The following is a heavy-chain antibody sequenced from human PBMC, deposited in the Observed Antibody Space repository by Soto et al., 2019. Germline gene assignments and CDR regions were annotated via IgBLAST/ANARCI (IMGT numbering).Heavy chain of an antibody. D-gene: IGHD2-2*01. CDR3: ARGRYCSSTSCPRYYYYYYMDV. CDR2: TNHSGST. Sequence: PPETLSLTCAVYGGSFSGYYWSWIRQPPRKGLEWIGETNHSGSTNYNPSLKSRVTISVDTSKNQFSLKLSSVTAADTAVYYCARGRYCSSTSCPRYYYYYYMDVWGKGTSVS. CDR1: GGSFSGYY. V-gene: IGHV4-34*01. J-gene: IGHJ6*03.